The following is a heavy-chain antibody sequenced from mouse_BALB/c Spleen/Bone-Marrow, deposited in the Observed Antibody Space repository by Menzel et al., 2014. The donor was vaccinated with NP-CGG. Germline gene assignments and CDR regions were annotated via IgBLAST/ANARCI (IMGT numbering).Heavy chain of an antibody. V-gene: IGHV4-1*02. CDR2: INPDSSTI. CDR3: ARPGYYGYQDV. CDR1: GFDFSRYW. J-gene: IGHJ1*01. Sequence: EVQLVESGGGLVQPGGSLRLSCAASGFDFSRYWMTWVRQAPGKGLEWIGEINPDSSTINYTPSLKDKFIISRDKAKNTLYLQMSKVRSEDTDLYYCARPGYYGYQDVWGAGTTVTVSS. D-gene: IGHD1-2*01.